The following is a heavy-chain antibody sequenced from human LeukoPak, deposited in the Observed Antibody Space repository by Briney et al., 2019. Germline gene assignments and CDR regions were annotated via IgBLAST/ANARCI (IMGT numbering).Heavy chain of an antibody. CDR3: ASGSYGYVFDY. CDR1: GDSFSLYY. CDR2: IYASGST. J-gene: IGHJ4*02. V-gene: IGHV4-4*07. D-gene: IGHD3-16*01. Sequence: PSETLSLTCTVSGDSFSLYYWSWIRQPAGKGLEWIGHIYASGSTNYNPSLKSRVTMSVDTSKNQFSLRLSSVTAADTAVYYCASGSYGYVFDYWGQGTLVTVSS.